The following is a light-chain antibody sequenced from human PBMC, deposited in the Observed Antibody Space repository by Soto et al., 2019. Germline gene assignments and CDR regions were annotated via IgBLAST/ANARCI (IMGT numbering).Light chain of an antibody. CDR2: GNS. CDR3: QSYDSSLSGSV. J-gene: IGLJ2*01. Sequence: QAVVTQPPSVSGAPGQRVTISCTGSSSNIGAGYDVHWYQQLPGTAPKLLIYGNSNRPSGVPDRFSGSKSGTSASLAITGLXXXXXXDYXCQSYDSSLSGSVFGGGTKLTVL. V-gene: IGLV1-40*01. CDR1: SSNIGAGYD.